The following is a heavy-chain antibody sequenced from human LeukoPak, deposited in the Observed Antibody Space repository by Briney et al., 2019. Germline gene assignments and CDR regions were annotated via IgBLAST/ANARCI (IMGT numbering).Heavy chain of an antibody. J-gene: IGHJ3*02. CDR2: ISSSSSYI. CDR1: GFTFSSYS. Sequence: GGSLRLSCAASGFTFSSYSMNWVRQAPGKGLEWVSSISSSSSYIYYADSVKGRFTISRDNAKNSLYLQMNSLRAEDTAVYYCARDQPDYSKAPRAFDIWGQGTMVTVSS. D-gene: IGHD4-11*01. CDR3: ARDQPDYSKAPRAFDI. V-gene: IGHV3-21*01.